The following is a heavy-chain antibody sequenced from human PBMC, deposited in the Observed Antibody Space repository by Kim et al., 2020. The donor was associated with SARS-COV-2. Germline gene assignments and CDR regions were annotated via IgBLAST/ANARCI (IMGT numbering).Heavy chain of an antibody. CDR3: ARDGPFWSESPFDY. D-gene: IGHD3-3*01. J-gene: IGHJ4*02. Sequence: GGSLRLSCAASGFTVSSNYMSWVRQAPGKGLEWVSVIYSGGSTYYADSVKGRFTISRDNSKNTLYLQMNSLRAEDTAVYYCARDGPFWSESPFDYWGQGTLVTVSS. CDR2: IYSGGST. V-gene: IGHV3-53*01. CDR1: GFTVSSNY.